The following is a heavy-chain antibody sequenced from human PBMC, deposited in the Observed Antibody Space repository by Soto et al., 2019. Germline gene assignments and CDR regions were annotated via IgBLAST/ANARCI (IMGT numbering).Heavy chain of an antibody. V-gene: IGHV1-18*04. CDR3: AYSPPAYCGGDCYPHPDYYYDYGMGV. J-gene: IGHJ6*02. D-gene: IGHD2-21*02. CDR2: ISAYNGNT. CDR1: GYTFTSYG. Sequence: ASVKVSCKASGYTFTSYGISWVRQAPGQGLEWMGWISAYNGNTNYAQKLQGRVTMTTDTSTSTAYMELRSLRSDDTAVYYCAYSPPAYCGGDCYPHPDYYYDYGMGVWGQGTTVTVSS.